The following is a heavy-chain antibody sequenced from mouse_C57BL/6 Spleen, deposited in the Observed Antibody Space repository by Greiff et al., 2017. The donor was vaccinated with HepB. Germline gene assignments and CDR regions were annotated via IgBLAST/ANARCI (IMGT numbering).Heavy chain of an antibody. CDR1: GYTFTDYN. J-gene: IGHJ3*01. CDR2: INPNNGGT. D-gene: IGHD1-1*01. V-gene: IGHV1-18*01. CDR3: ARSDYYAPFAY. Sequence: EVKLMESGPELVKPGASVKIPCKASGYTFTDYNMDWVKQSHGKSLEWIGDINPNNGGTIYNQKFKGKATLTVDKSSSTAYMELRSLTSEDTAVYYCARSDYYAPFAYWGQGTLVTVSA.